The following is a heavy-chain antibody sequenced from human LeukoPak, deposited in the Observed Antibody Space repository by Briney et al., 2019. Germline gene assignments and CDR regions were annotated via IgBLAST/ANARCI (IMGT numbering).Heavy chain of an antibody. Sequence: SETLSLTCAVYGGSFSGYYWSWIRQPPGKGLEWIGEINHSGSTNYNPSLKSRVTISVDTSKNQFSLKLSSVTAADTAVYYCARESYSSGWYKDYWGQGILVTVSS. V-gene: IGHV4-34*01. CDR3: ARESYSSGWYKDY. J-gene: IGHJ4*02. CDR1: GGSFSGYY. CDR2: INHSGST. D-gene: IGHD6-19*01.